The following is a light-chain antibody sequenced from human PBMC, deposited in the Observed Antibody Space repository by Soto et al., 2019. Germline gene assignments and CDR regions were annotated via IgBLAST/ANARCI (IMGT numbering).Light chain of an antibody. CDR3: CSYAGSSTNVV. J-gene: IGLJ2*01. CDR2: EVS. V-gene: IGLV2-23*02. Sequence: QSALTQPASVSGSPGQSITISCTGTSSDVGSYNLVSWYQQHPGKAHKLMIYEVSKRPSGVSNRFSGSKSGNTASLTISGLQAEDEADYYCCSYAGSSTNVVFGGGTKLTVL. CDR1: SSDVGSYNL.